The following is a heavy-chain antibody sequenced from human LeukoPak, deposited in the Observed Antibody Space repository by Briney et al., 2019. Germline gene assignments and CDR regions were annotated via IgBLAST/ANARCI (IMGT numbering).Heavy chain of an antibody. Sequence: PSETLSLTCTVSGGSISTYYWSWVRQPAGKGREWVGRIYTSGSTNYNPSLKSRVTMSVDTSKNQFSLMLSSVTAADTAVYFCARGTVPNAFDIWGQGTMVTVS. J-gene: IGHJ3*02. CDR1: GGSISTYY. CDR2: IYTSGST. V-gene: IGHV4-4*07. D-gene: IGHD1/OR15-1a*01. CDR3: ARGTVPNAFDI.